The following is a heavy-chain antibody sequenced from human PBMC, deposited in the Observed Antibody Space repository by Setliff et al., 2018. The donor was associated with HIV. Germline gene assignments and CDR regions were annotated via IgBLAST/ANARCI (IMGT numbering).Heavy chain of an antibody. Sequence: PSETLSLTCTVSGASVSSGDYYWTWIRQSPGKGLEWIGEINHRGSTNYNPSLKSRVTISLDTSKNQFSLKLTSVTAADTAAYYCASAGSGTQAPPRYWGQGTLVTVSS. CDR3: ASAGSGTQAPPRY. CDR1: GASVSSGDYY. D-gene: IGHD1-26*01. J-gene: IGHJ4*02. V-gene: IGHV4-61*08. CDR2: INHRGST.